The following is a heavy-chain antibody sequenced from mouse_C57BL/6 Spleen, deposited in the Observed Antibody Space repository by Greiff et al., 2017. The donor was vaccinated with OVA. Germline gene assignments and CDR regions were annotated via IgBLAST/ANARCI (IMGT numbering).Heavy chain of an antibody. V-gene: IGHV5-4*01. CDR2: ISDGGSYT. CDR1: GFTFSSYA. CDR3: ARADGSFFFDV. Sequence: EVQRVESGGGLVKPGGSLTLSCAASGFTFSSYAMSWVRQTPEKRLEWVATISDGGSYTYYPDNVKGRFTISRDNAKNNLYLQMSHLKSEDTAMYYCARADGSFFFDVWGTGTTVTVSS. J-gene: IGHJ1*03. D-gene: IGHD2-3*01.